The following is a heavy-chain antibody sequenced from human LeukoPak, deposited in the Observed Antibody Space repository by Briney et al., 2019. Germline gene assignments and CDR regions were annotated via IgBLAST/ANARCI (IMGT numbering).Heavy chain of an antibody. V-gene: IGHV1-2*02. D-gene: IGHD6-13*01. Sequence: GASVTVSCKASGYTFTGYYMHWVRQAPGQGLEWMGWINPNSGGTNYAQKFQGRVTMTRDTSISTAYMELSRLRSDDTAVYYCARDRIAAAVNGVDYWGQGTLVTVSS. J-gene: IGHJ4*02. CDR1: GYTFTGYY. CDR3: ARDRIAAAVNGVDY. CDR2: INPNSGGT.